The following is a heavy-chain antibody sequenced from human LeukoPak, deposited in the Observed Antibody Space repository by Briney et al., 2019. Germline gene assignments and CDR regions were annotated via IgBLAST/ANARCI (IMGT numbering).Heavy chain of an antibody. CDR2: INHNGNVN. CDR1: GFNFNNYW. CDR3: ARGGGLDV. V-gene: IGHV3-7*03. Sequence: GGSLRLSCAASGFNFNNYWMSWLRQAPGKGLEWVASINHNGNVNYYVDSEKGRFTISRDNAKNSLYLQMSNLRAEDTAVYFCARGGGLDVWGQGATVTVSS. D-gene: IGHD3-16*01. J-gene: IGHJ6*02.